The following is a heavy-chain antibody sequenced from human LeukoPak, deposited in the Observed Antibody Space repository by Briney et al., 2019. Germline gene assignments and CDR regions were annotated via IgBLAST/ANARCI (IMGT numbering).Heavy chain of an antibody. CDR1: GFTFSSYA. J-gene: IGHJ4*02. CDR2: ISYDGSNK. V-gene: IGHV3-30-3*01. CDR3: ARKAVVGATTGLDY. Sequence: GGSLRLSCAASGFTFSSYAMSWVRQAPGKGLEWVAVISYDGSNKYYADSVKGRFTISRDNSKNTLYLQMNSLRAEDTAVYYCARKAVVGATTGLDYWGQGTLVTVSS. D-gene: IGHD1-26*01.